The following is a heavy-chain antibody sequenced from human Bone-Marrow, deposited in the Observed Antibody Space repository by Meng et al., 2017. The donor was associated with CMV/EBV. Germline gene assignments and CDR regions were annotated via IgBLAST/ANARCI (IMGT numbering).Heavy chain of an antibody. J-gene: IGHJ4*02. CDR1: GFTFSSYN. V-gene: IGHV3-23*01. CDR2: ISGSGGST. D-gene: IGHD3-3*01. CDR3: AKDGATLLEWLPD. Sequence: GESLKISCAASGFTFSSYNMNCVRQAPGKGLEWVSAISGSGGSTYYADSVKGRFTISRDNSMNTLYLQMNSLRAEDTAVYYCAKDGATLLEWLPDWGQGTLVTVSS.